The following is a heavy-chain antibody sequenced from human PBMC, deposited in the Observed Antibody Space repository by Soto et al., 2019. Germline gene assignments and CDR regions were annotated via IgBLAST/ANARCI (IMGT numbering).Heavy chain of an antibody. D-gene: IGHD3-3*01. V-gene: IGHV4-30-4*01. Sequence: HSYSVSDGKRIDVGGRRTWQSRPPGKGLEWIGYIYNGGSTYYRPSLESRMHMSLDATRNHYSLRLTSVTAADTAVYFCARAPVGLDTISYFDYWGKRKLVPVSS. CDR3: ARAPVGLDTISYFDY. J-gene: IGHJ4*02. CDR1: DGKRIDVGGR. CDR2: IYNGGST.